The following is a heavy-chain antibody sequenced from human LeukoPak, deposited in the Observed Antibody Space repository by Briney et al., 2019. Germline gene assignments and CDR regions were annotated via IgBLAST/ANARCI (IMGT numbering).Heavy chain of an antibody. J-gene: IGHJ4*02. V-gene: IGHV3-23*01. CDR2: ISGSGGST. Sequence: GSLRLSCAASGFTFSSYAMSWVRQAPGKGLEWVSAISGSGGSTYYADSAKGRFTISRDNSKNTLYLQMNSLRAEDTAVYYCAKVYSLMVRGVIEDYWGQGTLVTVSS. D-gene: IGHD3-10*01. CDR1: GFTFSSYA. CDR3: AKVYSLMVRGVIEDY.